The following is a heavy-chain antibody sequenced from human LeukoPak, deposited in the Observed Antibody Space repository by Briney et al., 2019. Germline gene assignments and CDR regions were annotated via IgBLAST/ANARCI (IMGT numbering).Heavy chain of an antibody. CDR1: GFTFSSYA. CDR3: TEWGASRELDY. Sequence: PGGSLRLSCAASGFTFSSYAMSWVRQAPGKGLEWVSAISGSGGSTYYADSVKGRFAISRDNSKNTLYLQMNSLRAEDTAVCYCTEWGASRELDYWGQGTLVTVSS. J-gene: IGHJ4*02. D-gene: IGHD1-26*01. V-gene: IGHV3-23*01. CDR2: ISGSGGST.